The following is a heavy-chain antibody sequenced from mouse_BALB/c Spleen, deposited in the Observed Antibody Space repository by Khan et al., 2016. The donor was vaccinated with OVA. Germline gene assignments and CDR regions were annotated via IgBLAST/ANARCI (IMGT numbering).Heavy chain of an antibody. CDR3: ARDGGTGPLVAY. J-gene: IGHJ3*01. CDR1: GFTFSDYY. Sequence: EVELVESGGGLVKPGGSLKLSCAASGFTFSDYYMYWVRQTPEKRLEWVATISDGGSYTYYPDSVKGRFTISRDNAKNNLYLQMSSLKSEDTAMYYCARDGGTGPLVAYWGQGTLVTVSA. D-gene: IGHD4-1*01. CDR2: ISDGGSYT. V-gene: IGHV5-4*02.